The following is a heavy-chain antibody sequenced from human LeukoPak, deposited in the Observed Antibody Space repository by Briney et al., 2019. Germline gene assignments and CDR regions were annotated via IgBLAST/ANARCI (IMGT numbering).Heavy chain of an antibody. CDR3: ARYCSGGSCYRRAFDI. Sequence: ASVKVSCKASGYTFTSYAMHWVRQAPGQRLEWMGWINAGNGNTKYSQKFQGRVTLTRDTSASTAYMELSSLRSEDTAVYYCARYCSGGSCYRRAFDIWGQGTMVTVSS. CDR2: INAGNGNT. J-gene: IGHJ3*02. D-gene: IGHD2-15*01. CDR1: GYTFTSYA. V-gene: IGHV1-3*01.